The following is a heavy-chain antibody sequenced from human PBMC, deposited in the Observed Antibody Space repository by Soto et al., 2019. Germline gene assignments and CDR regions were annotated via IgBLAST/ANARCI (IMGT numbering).Heavy chain of an antibody. CDR1: GYSFTSYW. CDR3: AISPTNYYDRSGYYYSGWFDT. D-gene: IGHD3-22*01. CDR2: IDPSDSYT. Sequence: PGESLKISCKGSGYSFTSYWISWVRQMPGKGLEWMGRIDPSDSYTNYSPSFQGHVTISADKSISTAYLQWSSLKASDTAMYYCAISPTNYYDRSGYYYSGWFDTWGQGPRGTVSS. J-gene: IGHJ5*02. V-gene: IGHV5-10-1*01.